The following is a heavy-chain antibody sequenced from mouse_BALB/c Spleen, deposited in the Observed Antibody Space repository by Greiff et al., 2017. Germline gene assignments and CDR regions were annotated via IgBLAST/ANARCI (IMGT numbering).Heavy chain of an antibody. V-gene: IGHV5-6*03. Sequence: EVKLLESGGGLVKPGGSRKISCAASGFTFSGYGMSWVRQTPDKRLEWVATISSGGSYTYYTDSVKGRFTISRDNAKNTLYLQMSSLKSEDTAMYDYSRQTSHHDYMDYWGQGTTVTVSS. J-gene: IGHJ4*01. CDR1: GFTFSGYG. CDR2: ISSGGSYT. D-gene: IGHD2-13*01. CDR3: SRQTSHHDYMDY.